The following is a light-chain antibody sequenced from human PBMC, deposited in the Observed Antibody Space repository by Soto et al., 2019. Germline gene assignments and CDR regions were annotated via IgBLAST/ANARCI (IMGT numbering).Light chain of an antibody. J-gene: IGLJ2*01. CDR2: EVV. V-gene: IGLV2-14*01. CDR3: SSHTSNDTHA. Sequence: QSALTQPASVSGSPGQSITISCTGTNRDIGDYNYVSWYQQYPGEAPKLIIYEVVNRPSGVSYRFSGSKSGNTASLTISGLHDEDEAHYYCSSHTSNDTHAFGGGTKVTVL. CDR1: NRDIGDYNY.